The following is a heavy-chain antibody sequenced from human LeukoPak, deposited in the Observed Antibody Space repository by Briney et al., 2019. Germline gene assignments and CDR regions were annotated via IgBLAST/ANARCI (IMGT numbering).Heavy chain of an antibody. CDR1: GFTFSSYS. CDR2: ISSSSSYI. V-gene: IGHV3-21*01. Sequence: PGGSLRLSCAASGFTFSSYSMNWVRQAPGKGLEWVSSISSSSSYIYYADSVKGRFTISRDNAKNSLYLQMNSLRAEDTAVYYCARDGEGAAVPYFFDYWGRGTLVTVSS. CDR3: ARDGEGAAVPYFFDY. J-gene: IGHJ4*02. D-gene: IGHD6-25*01.